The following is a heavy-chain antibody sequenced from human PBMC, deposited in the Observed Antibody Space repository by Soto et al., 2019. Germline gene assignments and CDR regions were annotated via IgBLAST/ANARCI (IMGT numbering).Heavy chain of an antibody. Sequence: QVQLVESGGGVVQPGRALRLSCAASGFTFSSYAMNWVRQAPGKGLEWVAVISYDGSNKYYADSVKGRFTISRDNSNNTLDLQMNSLRAEDTAVYYCARDGLLGYFDYWGQGTLVTASS. CDR2: ISYDGSNK. CDR1: GFTFSSYA. D-gene: IGHD3-16*01. V-gene: IGHV3-30-3*01. CDR3: ARDGLLGYFDY. J-gene: IGHJ4*02.